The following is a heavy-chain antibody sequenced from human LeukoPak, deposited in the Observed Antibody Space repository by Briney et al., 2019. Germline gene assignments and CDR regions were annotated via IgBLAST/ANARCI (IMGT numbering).Heavy chain of an antibody. CDR2: ISWNSGSI. V-gene: IGHV3-9*01. Sequence: TGGSLRLSCAASGFTFDDYAMHWVRQAPGKGLEWVSGISWNSGSIGYADSVKGRFTISRDNAKNSLYLQMNSLRAEDTALYYCAKAAGAGSYYRGYYYYGMDVWGQGTTVTVSS. CDR1: GFTFDDYA. CDR3: AKAAGAGSYYRGYYYYGMDV. J-gene: IGHJ6*02. D-gene: IGHD1-26*01.